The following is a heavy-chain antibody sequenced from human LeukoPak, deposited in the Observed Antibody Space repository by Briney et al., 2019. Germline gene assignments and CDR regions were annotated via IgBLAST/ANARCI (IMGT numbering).Heavy chain of an antibody. CDR2: IYYSGST. CDR1: CGPISSGGYY. J-gene: IGHJ4*02. CDR3: ARRRKERLARTIDY. D-gene: IGHD1-7*01. Sequence: SGTLSLTCTVSCGPISSGGYYWSWIPQPPGKGLEWIGYIYYSGSTYYNPSLKSRVTISVDTSKNQFSLKLSSVTAADTAVYYCARRRKERLARTIDYWGQGTLVTVSS. V-gene: IGHV4-30-4*01.